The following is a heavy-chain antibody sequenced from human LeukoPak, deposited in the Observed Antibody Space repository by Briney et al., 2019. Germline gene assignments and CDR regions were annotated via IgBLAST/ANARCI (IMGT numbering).Heavy chain of an antibody. V-gene: IGHV1-69*01. CDR3: AGGINTDYDFWSGYSTPFDY. J-gene: IGHJ4*02. CDR2: ITPIFGTA. Sequence: SVKVSCKASVGTFSSYAISWVRQAPGQGLEWMGGITPIFGTANYAQKFQGRVTITADESTSTAYMELSSLRSEDTAVYYCAGGINTDYDFWSGYSTPFDYWGQGTLVTVSS. D-gene: IGHD3-3*01. CDR1: VGTFSSYA.